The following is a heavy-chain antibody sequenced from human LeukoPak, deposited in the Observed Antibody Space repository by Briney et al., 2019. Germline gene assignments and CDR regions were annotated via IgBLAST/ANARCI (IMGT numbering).Heavy chain of an antibody. D-gene: IGHD3-9*01. J-gene: IGHJ4*02. CDR1: GFTFSSYA. CDR2: ISGSGGST. V-gene: IGHV3-23*01. CDR3: ADDILTGYSQPFDS. Sequence: GGSLRLSCAASGFTFSSYAMSWVRQAPGKGLKWVSAISGSGGSTYYADSVKGRFTISRDNSKNTLYLQMNSLRAEDTAVYYCADDILTGYSQPFDSWGQGPLATVPP.